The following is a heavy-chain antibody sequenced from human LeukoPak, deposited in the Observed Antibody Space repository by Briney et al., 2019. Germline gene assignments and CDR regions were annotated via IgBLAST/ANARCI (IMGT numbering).Heavy chain of an antibody. J-gene: IGHJ5*02. Sequence: ASVKVSCKASGYTFTGYYMHWVRQAPGQGLEWMGWINPNSGGTNYAQKFQGRVTMTGDTSISTAYMELSRLRSDDTAVYYCAREVVAAAANNWFDPWGQGTLVTVSS. CDR1: GYTFTGYY. CDR3: AREVVAAAANNWFDP. V-gene: IGHV1-2*02. CDR2: INPNSGGT. D-gene: IGHD6-13*01.